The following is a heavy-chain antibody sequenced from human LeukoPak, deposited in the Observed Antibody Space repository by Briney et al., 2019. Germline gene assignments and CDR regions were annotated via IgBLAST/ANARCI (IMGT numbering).Heavy chain of an antibody. D-gene: IGHD6-19*01. CDR2: ISGSGSST. CDR3: AKDQQWLVRLEYFQH. Sequence: GGSLRLSCVASGFTFSTYGMSWVRQAPGKGLEWVSAISGSGSSTYYADSVKGRFTISRDNSKNTLYLQVNSLRDEDTAVYYCAKDQQWLVRLEYFQHWGQGTLVTVSS. V-gene: IGHV3-23*01. CDR1: GFTFSTYG. J-gene: IGHJ1*01.